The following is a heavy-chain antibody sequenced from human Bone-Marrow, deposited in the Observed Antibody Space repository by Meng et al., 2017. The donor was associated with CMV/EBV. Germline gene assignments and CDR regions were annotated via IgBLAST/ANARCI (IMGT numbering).Heavy chain of an antibody. CDR1: GGTFSSYA. CDR2: IFPIFGTA. J-gene: IGHJ6*02. CDR3: ATASFDYNPVSFVGYYYGMDV. V-gene: IGHV1-69*05. D-gene: IGHD4-11*01. Sequence: SVKVSCKPSGGTFSSYAISWVRQAPGQGLEWMGGIFPIFGTANYAQKFQGRVTITTDESTSTAYMELSSLRSEDTAVYYCATASFDYNPVSFVGYYYGMDVWGQGTTVTVSS.